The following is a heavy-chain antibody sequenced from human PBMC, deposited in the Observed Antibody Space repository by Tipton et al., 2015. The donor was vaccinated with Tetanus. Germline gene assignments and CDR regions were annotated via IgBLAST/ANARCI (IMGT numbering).Heavy chain of an antibody. V-gene: IGHV4-59*01. CDR1: GGSITYFY. J-gene: IGHJ4*02. D-gene: IGHD2-15*01. Sequence: TLSLTCTVSGGSITYFYWDWIRQAPGKGLEWIGYIYYRGNTNYNPSLKKRVTISVDTSKNQFSLKLNSVTAADTAVYYCARVEEGYCSGGTCYFADWGRGTLVTVSS. CDR3: ARVEEGYCSGGTCYFAD. CDR2: IYYRGNT.